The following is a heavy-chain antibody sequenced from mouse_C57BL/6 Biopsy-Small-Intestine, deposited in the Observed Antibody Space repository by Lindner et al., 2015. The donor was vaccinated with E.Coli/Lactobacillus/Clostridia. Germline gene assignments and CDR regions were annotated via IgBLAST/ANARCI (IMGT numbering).Heavy chain of an antibody. CDR3: ARDFSGRVSGTTNHNFGMDV. CDR1: GYTFTQYG. V-gene: IGHV1-84*02. Sequence: SVKVSCKASGYTFTQYGISWVRQAPGQGLEWMGWISGYSGDSRYAEKVEDRATMTTDTATNTAYMELKTLRSDDTAVYYCARDFSGRVSGTTNHNFGMDVWGQGTTVIVSS. D-gene: IGHD1-3*01. J-gene: IGHJ1*01. CDR2: ISGYSGDS.